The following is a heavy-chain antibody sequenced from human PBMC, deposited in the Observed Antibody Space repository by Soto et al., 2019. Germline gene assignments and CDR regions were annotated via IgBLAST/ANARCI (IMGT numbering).Heavy chain of an antibody. J-gene: IGHJ4*02. CDR2: IYNDGTYS. CDR3: TRGPRPISSGTGDY. V-gene: IGHV3-74*01. CDR1: GFIFKMYW. Sequence: GGSLRLSCAASGFIFKMYWMHWVRQSPGKGLVWISRIYNDGTYSDYADSVRGRFTIYRDNVNDTLYLQMNNLRAGDAGLYYCTRGPRPISSGTGDYWGQGTQVTVSS. D-gene: IGHD3-10*01.